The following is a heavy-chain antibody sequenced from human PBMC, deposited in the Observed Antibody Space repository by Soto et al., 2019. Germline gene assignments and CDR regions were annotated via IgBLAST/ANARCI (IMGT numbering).Heavy chain of an antibody. V-gene: IGHV4-39*01. Sequence: PSETLSLTCTVSGVSMSSSSYYWGWMRQPPGEGLEWIGSIYYSGRTYYNPSLKSRLTISVDTSKNQISLKLSSVTAADTAVYYCARNSGGWLYYFDYWGQGTLVTVSS. CDR1: GVSMSSSSYY. D-gene: IGHD1-26*01. CDR3: ARNSGGWLYYFDY. CDR2: IYYSGRT. J-gene: IGHJ4*02.